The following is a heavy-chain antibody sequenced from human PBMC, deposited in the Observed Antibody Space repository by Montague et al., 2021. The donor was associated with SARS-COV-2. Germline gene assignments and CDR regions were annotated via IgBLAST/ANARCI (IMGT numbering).Heavy chain of an antibody. V-gene: IGHV4-34*01. J-gene: IGHJ4*02. CDR2: INHSGSI. CDR3: ARGARQGYGFRLGSFDS. D-gene: IGHD3-10*01. Sequence: SETLSLTCAVYGGSFSGYYWNWIRQPPGEGLEWIGEINHSGSINYNPSLKSRVTMSVDTSKNQFSLKLSSVTAADTAVYYCARGARQGYGFRLGSFDSWGQGTLVTVSS. CDR1: GGSFSGYY.